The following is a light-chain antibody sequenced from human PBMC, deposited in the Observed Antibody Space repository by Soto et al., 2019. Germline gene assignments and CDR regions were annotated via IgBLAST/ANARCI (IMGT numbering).Light chain of an antibody. Sequence: QSVLTQPPSVSGAPGQRVTISCTGSSSNIGAGYDVQWYQQLPGTAPKLLVYGHSNRPSGVPDRFSGSKSGTSASLAITGLQAEDEADYYCQSYDSSLSAVVFGGGTQLTVL. J-gene: IGLJ2*01. CDR3: QSYDSSLSAVV. CDR2: GHS. V-gene: IGLV1-40*01. CDR1: SSNIGAGYD.